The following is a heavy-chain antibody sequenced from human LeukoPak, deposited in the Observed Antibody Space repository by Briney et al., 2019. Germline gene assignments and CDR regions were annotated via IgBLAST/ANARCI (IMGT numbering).Heavy chain of an antibody. J-gene: IGHJ6*02. CDR3: ARLWFGELTYYYYGMDV. Sequence: SQTLSLTCAISGDSVSSNSAAWNWIRQSPSRGLEWLGRTYYRSKWYNDYAVSVKSRITINPDTSKNQFSLRLNSVTPEDTAVYYCARLWFGELTYYYYGMDVWGQGTTVTVSS. CDR2: TYYRSKWYN. D-gene: IGHD3-10*01. CDR1: GDSVSSNSAA. V-gene: IGHV6-1*01.